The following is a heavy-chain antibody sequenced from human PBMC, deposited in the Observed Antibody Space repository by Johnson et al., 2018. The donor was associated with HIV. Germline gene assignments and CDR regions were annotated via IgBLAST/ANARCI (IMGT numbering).Heavy chain of an antibody. D-gene: IGHD3-22*01. CDR3: ARVIGDDSSGKAFDI. J-gene: IGHJ3*02. CDR2: ISSSGSTI. CDR1: GFTFSDYY. Sequence: QVQLVESGGGLVKPGGSLRLSCAASGFTFSDYYMSWIRQAPGKGLEWVSYISSSGSTIFYADSVKGRFTISRDNAKNSLYLQMNSRRAEETAVYFWARVIGDDSSGKAFDIWGRGTMVTVSS. V-gene: IGHV3-11*04.